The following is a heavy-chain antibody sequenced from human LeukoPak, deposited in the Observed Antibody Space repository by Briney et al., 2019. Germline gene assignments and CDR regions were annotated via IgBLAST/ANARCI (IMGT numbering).Heavy chain of an antibody. D-gene: IGHD1-26*01. V-gene: IGHV1-2*06. CDR3: AREAGGSDTYYLVY. CDR2: INPRSGGM. J-gene: IGHJ4*02. Sequence: GASVKVSCKTSGYTFTDYYIHWVRQAPGQRLEWMGRINPRSGGMNYAQKFQGRVTMTRDTAISTAYMDLSGLRSDDTAVYYCAREAGGSDTYYLVYWGQGVLVTVSS. CDR1: GYTFTDYY.